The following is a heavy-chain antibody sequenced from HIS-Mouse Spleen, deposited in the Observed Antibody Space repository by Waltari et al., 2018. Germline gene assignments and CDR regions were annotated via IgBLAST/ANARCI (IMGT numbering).Heavy chain of an antibody. D-gene: IGHD2-8*01. V-gene: IGHV3-33*06. CDR3: AKGGLMVYAIGDY. Sequence: QVQLVESGGGVVQPGRSLRLSCAASGFPFSSSGMHGVRQAPGKGLEWVAVIWYDGSNKYYADSVKGRFTISRDNSKNTLYLQMNSLRAEDTAVYYCAKGGLMVYAIGDYWGQGTLVTVSS. CDR1: GFPFSSSG. CDR2: IWYDGSNK. J-gene: IGHJ4*02.